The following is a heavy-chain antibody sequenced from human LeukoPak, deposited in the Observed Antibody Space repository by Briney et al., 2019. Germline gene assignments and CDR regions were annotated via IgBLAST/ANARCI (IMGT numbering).Heavy chain of an antibody. CDR3: AKLTTVTTGVVAFDI. J-gene: IGHJ3*02. D-gene: IGHD4-17*01. CDR2: INTSGST. Sequence: SETLSLTCTVSGGSIRSYYWSWMRQPAGKGLEWIGHINTSGSTNHNPSLKSRVTMSADTSKNQLSLKLSSVTAADTAVYYCAKLTTVTTGVVAFDIWGQGTMVIVSS. V-gene: IGHV4-4*07. CDR1: GGSIRSYY.